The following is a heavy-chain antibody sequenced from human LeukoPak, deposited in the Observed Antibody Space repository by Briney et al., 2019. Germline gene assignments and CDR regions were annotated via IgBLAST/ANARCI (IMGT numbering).Heavy chain of an antibody. Sequence: GGSLRLSCAASGFTFSSYAMHWVRQAPGKGLEWVAVISYDGSNKYYADSVKGRFTISRDNSKNTLYLQMNSLRAEDTAVYYCARTTVDTAMVAYWYFDLWGRGTLVTVSS. J-gene: IGHJ2*01. CDR3: ARTTVDTAMVAYWYFDL. V-gene: IGHV3-30-3*01. CDR1: GFTFSSYA. D-gene: IGHD5-18*01. CDR2: ISYDGSNK.